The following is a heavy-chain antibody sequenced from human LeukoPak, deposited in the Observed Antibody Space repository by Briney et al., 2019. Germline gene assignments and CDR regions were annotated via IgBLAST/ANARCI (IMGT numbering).Heavy chain of an antibody. J-gene: IGHJ5*02. CDR1: GGSISSNSYY. CDR2: IYYSGST. CDR3: ARLYYYGSGSFLRLNWFDP. Sequence: SETLSLTCAVSGGSISSNSYYWGWIRQPPGKGLEWIGGIYYSGSTYYNPSLKSRVTISVDTSQNQFSLKLSSVTAADTAVYYCARLYYYGSGSFLRLNWFDPWGQGTLVTVSS. D-gene: IGHD3-10*01. V-gene: IGHV4-39*01.